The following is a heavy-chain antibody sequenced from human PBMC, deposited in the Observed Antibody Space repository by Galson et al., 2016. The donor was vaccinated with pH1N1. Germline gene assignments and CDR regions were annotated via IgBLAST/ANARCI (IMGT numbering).Heavy chain of an antibody. CDR2: IYYSGST. J-gene: IGHJ4*02. CDR3: ARSSTGYFDY. D-gene: IGHD2-2*01. Sequence: LVKPTQTLTLTCTFSGFPLTTSGMRVSWIRQPPGKGLEWIGYIYYSGSTNYNPSLRSRVTISVDTSKNQFSLKLSSVTAADTAVYHCARSSTGYFDYWGQGTLVTVSS. V-gene: IGHV4-61*08. CDR1: GFPLTTSGMR.